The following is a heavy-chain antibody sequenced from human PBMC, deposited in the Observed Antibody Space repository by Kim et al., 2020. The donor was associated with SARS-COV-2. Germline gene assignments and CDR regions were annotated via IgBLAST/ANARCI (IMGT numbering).Heavy chain of an antibody. CDR3: ARDSLSSSGSGYCDY. CDR1: GGTFSSYA. CDR2: IIPIFGTA. Sequence: SVKVSCKASGGTFSSYAISWVRQAPGQGLEWMGGIIPIFGTANYAQKFQGRVTITADDSTSTAYMELSSLRSEDTAVYYCARDSLSSSGSGYCDYWGQGALVSVSS. J-gene: IGHJ4*02. V-gene: IGHV1-69*13. D-gene: IGHD6-13*01.